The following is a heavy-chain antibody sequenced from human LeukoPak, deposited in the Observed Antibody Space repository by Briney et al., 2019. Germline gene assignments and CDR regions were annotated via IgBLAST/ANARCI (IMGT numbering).Heavy chain of an antibody. J-gene: IGHJ4*02. D-gene: IGHD2-15*01. Sequence: GASVKVSCKASGYTFTSYCMHWVRQAPGQGLEWMGIINPSGGSTSYAQKFQGRVTMTRDMSTSTVYMELSSLRSEDTAVYYRARALRGGGGGYYFDYWGQGTLVTVS. CDR3: ARALRGGGGGYYFDY. CDR1: GYTFTSYC. CDR2: INPSGGST. V-gene: IGHV1-46*01.